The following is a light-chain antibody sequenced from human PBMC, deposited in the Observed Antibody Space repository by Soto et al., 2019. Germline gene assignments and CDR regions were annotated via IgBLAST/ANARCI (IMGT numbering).Light chain of an antibody. CDR3: QQYYSTPYT. J-gene: IGKJ2*01. CDR2: WAS. V-gene: IGKV4-1*01. Sequence: DIVMTQSPDSLAVSLGERATINCKSSQSVSYSSNNKNYLAWYQQKPGQPPRLLIYWASTRESGVPDRFSGSDSGTDFTLTISSLQTEDVAVYYCQQYYSTPYTFGQGTKLEIK. CDR1: QSVSYSSNNKNY.